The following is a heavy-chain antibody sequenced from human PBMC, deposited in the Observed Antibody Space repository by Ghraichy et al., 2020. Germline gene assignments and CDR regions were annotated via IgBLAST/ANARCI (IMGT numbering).Heavy chain of an antibody. D-gene: IGHD3-22*01. CDR2: IYYSGST. CDR1: GGSISSYY. J-gene: IGHJ4*02. Sequence: SQTLSLTCTVSGGSISSYYWSWIRQPPGKGLEWIGYIYYSGSTNYNPSLKSRVTISVDTSKNQFSLKLSSVTAADTAVYYCARGYYYDSSGYLFDYWGRGTLVTVSS. CDR3: ARGYYYDSSGYLFDY. V-gene: IGHV4-59*08.